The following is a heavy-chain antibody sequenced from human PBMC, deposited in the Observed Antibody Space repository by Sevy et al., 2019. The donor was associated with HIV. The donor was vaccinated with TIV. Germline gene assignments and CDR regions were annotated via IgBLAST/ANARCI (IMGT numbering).Heavy chain of an antibody. Sequence: GSLRLSCVASGFTFSSYGMHWVRQAPGKGLEWVAFIRYDGSNKYYADSVKGRFTISRDNSKNTLYLQMNSLRAEDTAVYYCAKEDGSSWYRYYYGMDVWGQGTTVTVSS. CDR3: AKEDGSSWYRYYYGMDV. J-gene: IGHJ6*02. V-gene: IGHV3-30*02. CDR2: IRYDGSNK. CDR1: GFTFSSYG. D-gene: IGHD6-13*01.